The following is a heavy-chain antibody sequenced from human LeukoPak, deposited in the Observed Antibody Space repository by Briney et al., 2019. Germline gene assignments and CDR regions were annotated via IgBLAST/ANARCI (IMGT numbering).Heavy chain of an antibody. CDR1: GFTFSSYG. CDR3: AKDGDGYHN. Sequence: PGGSLRLSCAASGFTFSSYGMHWVRQAPGKGLEWVAVIWYDGSNKYYADSVKGRFTISRDNTKNSLYLQMNSLTAEDTAMYYCAKDGDGYHNWGQGALVTVSS. D-gene: IGHD3-9*01. CDR2: IWYDGSNK. J-gene: IGHJ4*02. V-gene: IGHV3-33*03.